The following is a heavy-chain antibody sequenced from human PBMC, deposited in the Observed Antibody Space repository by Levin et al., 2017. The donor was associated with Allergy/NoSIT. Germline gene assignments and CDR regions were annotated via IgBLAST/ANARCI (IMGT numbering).Heavy chain of an antibody. D-gene: IGHD6-19*01. J-gene: IGHJ4*02. V-gene: IGHV1-2*06. CDR2: INPNSGGT. Sequence: ASVKVSCKASGYTFTGYYMHWVRQAPGQGLEWMGRINPNSGGTNYAQKFQGRVTMTRDTSISTAYMELSRLRSDDTAVYYCARALSNAPQWLVLGYDYWGQGTLVTVSS. CDR3: ARALSNAPQWLVLGYDY. CDR1: GYTFTGYY.